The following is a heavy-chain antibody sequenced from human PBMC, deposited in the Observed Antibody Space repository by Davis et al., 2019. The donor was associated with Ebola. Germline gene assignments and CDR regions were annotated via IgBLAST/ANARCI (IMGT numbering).Heavy chain of an antibody. V-gene: IGHV4-34*01. J-gene: IGHJ2*01. CDR3: ARQRWLQSPITWYFDL. CDR1: GGSFSCYY. D-gene: IGHD5-24*01. CDR2: INHSGST. Sequence: MPSETLSLTFAIYGGSFSCYYWSCIRQPPGKGLEWIGEINHSGSTNYNPSLGSRVTISVDTSKNQFSLKVSSVTAADTAVYYCARQRWLQSPITWYFDLWGRGTPVTVSS.